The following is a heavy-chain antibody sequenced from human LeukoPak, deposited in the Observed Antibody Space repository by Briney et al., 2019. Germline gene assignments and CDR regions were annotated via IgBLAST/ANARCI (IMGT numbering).Heavy chain of an antibody. J-gene: IGHJ4*02. CDR2: INPNSGGT. V-gene: IGHV1-2*02. D-gene: IGHD2-15*01. CDR1: GYTFTGYY. CDR3: ARSPRYCSGGSCYSIDY. Sequence: ASVKVSCKSSGYTFTGYYMHWVRQAPGQGLVWMGWINPNSGGTNYAQKFQGRVTMTRDTSISTAYMELSRLRSDDTAVYYCARSPRYCSGGSCYSIDYWGQGTLVTVSS.